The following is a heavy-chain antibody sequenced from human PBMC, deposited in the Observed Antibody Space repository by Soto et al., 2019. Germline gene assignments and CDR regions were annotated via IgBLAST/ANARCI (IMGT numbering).Heavy chain of an antibody. Sequence: ESGGGLVKPGGSLRLSCAASGFTFSSYSMNWVRQAPGKGLEWVSSISSSSSYIYYADSVKGRFTISRDNAKNSLYLQMNSLRAEDTAVYFCARERAAVAGTPFDYWGQGTLVTVSS. CDR1: GFTFSSYS. V-gene: IGHV3-21*01. CDR2: ISSSSSYI. J-gene: IGHJ4*02. D-gene: IGHD6-19*01. CDR3: ARERAAVAGTPFDY.